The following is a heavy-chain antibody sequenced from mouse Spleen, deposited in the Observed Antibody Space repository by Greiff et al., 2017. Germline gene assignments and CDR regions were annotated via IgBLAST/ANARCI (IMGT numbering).Heavy chain of an antibody. CDR2: ISYSGST. D-gene: IGHD4-1*01. V-gene: IGHV3-2*02. CDR3: ARYWDDFDY. CDR1: GYSITSDYA. Sequence: EVKLQESGPGLVKPSQSLSLTCTVTGYSITSDYAWNWIRQFPGNNLEWMGYISYSGSTSYNPSLKSRISITRDTSKNQFFLQLNSVTTEDTATYYCARYWDDFDYWGQGTTLTVSS. J-gene: IGHJ2*01.